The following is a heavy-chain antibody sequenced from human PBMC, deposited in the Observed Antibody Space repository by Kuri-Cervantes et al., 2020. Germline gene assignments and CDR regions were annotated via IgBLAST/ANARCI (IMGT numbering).Heavy chain of an antibody. J-gene: IGHJ5*02. CDR1: GFTFSNAW. D-gene: IGHD5-12*01. CDR2: IKSKTDGGTT. V-gene: IGHV3-15*01. CDR3: ARDGVANWFDP. Sequence: GESLKISCAASGFTFSNAWMSWVRQAPGKGLEWVGRIKSKTDGGTTDYAAPVKGRFTISRDNSKNTLYLQMNSLRVEDTAVYYCARDGVANWFDPWGQGTLVTVSS.